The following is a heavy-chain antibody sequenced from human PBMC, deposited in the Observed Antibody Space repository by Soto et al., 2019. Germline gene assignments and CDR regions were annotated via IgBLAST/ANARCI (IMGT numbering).Heavy chain of an antibody. CDR1: GGTFSSYA. J-gene: IGHJ6*02. CDR2: IIPIFGTA. Sequence: QVQLVQSGAEVKKPGSSVTVSCKASGGTFSSYAISWVRQAPGQGLEWMGGIIPIFGTADYAQKFQGRVTITADESTSTAYMELSSLRSEDTAVYYCATHMTTVGYVYVMDVWGQGTTVTVSS. V-gene: IGHV1-69*12. D-gene: IGHD4-4*01. CDR3: ATHMTTVGYVYVMDV.